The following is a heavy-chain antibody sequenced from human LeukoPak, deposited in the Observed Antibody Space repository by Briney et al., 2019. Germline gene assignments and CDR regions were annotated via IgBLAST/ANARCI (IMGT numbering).Heavy chain of an antibody. V-gene: IGHV3-23*01. J-gene: IGHJ4*02. Sequence: GGSLRLSCAASGFTFGSYAMSWVRQAPGKGLEWVSAVSSSGGSTYYADSVKGRFTISRDNPKNTLYLQMNSLRAEDTAVYYCARGGFGGYDSNFDYWGQGTLVTVSS. D-gene: IGHD5-12*01. CDR2: VSSSGGST. CDR3: ARGGFGGYDSNFDY. CDR1: GFTFGSYA.